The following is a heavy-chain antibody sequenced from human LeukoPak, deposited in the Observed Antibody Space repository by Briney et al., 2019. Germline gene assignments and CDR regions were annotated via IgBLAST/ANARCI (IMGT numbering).Heavy chain of an antibody. CDR2: INPSGGST. CDR1: GYTFTSYY. CDR3: AKDLRSFAPYYYYGMDV. V-gene: IGHV1-46*01. D-gene: IGHD3-16*02. J-gene: IGHJ6*01. Sequence: ASVKVSCKASGYTFTSYYMHWVRQAPGQGLEWMGIINPSGGSTSYAQKFQGRVTMTRDTSTSTVYMELSSLRSEDTAVYYCAKDLRSFAPYYYYGMDVWGQGTTVTVSS.